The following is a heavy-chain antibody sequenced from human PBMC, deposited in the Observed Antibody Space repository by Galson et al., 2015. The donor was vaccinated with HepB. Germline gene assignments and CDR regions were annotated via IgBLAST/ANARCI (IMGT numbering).Heavy chain of an antibody. D-gene: IGHD4-23*01. CDR1: GFTFNFYG. J-gene: IGHJ4*02. CDR3: ARDDDTSGHSSHLGC. V-gene: IGHV3-33*05. CDR2: IQTDGSYK. Sequence: SLRLSCAASGFTFNFYGMHWVRQAPGKGLEWMAGIQTDGSYKYYEDSVRGRVTISRDNSKNTLYLQMNNLRVEDTAIYFCARDDDTSGHSSHLGCWGQGTLVTVSS.